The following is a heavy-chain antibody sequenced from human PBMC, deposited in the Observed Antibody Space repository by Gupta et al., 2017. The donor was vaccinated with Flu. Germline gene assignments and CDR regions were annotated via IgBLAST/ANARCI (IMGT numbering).Heavy chain of an antibody. CDR3: VKDPREMVVTATVDY. CDR1: GFTFSSYA. J-gene: IGHJ4*02. CDR2: ISSNGGST. Sequence: EVQLVESGGGLVQPRGSLRLSCSASGFTFSSYAMHWVRQAPGKGLEYVSAISSNGGSTYYADSVKGRFTISRDNSKNTLYLQMSSLRAEDTAVYYCVKDPREMVVTATVDYWGQGTLVTVSS. D-gene: IGHD2-21*02. V-gene: IGHV3-64D*06.